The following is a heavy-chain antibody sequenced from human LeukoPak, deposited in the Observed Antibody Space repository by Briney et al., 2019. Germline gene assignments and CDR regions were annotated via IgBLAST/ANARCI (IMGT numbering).Heavy chain of an antibody. V-gene: IGHV4-39*01. CDR3: ARISGPGDY. CDR2: IYYSGST. Sequence: PPETLSLTCTVSGGSISSSSYYWGWIRQPPGKGLEWIGSIYYSGSTYYNPSLKSRVTISVDTSKNQFSLKLSSVTAADTAVYYCARISGPGDYWGQGTLVTVSS. D-gene: IGHD3-10*01. CDR1: GGSISSSSYY. J-gene: IGHJ4*02.